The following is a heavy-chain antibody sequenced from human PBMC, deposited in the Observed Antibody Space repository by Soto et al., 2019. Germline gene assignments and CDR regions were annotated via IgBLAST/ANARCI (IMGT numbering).Heavy chain of an antibody. CDR3: ARDYPDSSGYYYFDY. V-gene: IGHV4-59*01. Sequence: PSETLSLTCTVSGGSISSYYWSWIRQPPGKGLEWIGYIYYSGSTNYNPSLKSRVTISVDTSKNQFSLKLSSVTAADTAVYYCARDYPDSSGYYYFDYWAREPWSPSPQ. CDR1: GGSISSYY. D-gene: IGHD3-22*01. J-gene: IGHJ4*02. CDR2: IYYSGST.